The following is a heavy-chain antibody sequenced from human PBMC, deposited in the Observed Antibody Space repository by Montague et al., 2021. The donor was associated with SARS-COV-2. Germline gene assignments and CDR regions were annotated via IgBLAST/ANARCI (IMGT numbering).Heavy chain of an antibody. D-gene: IGHD3-10*01. J-gene: IGHJ4*02. Sequence: SETLSLTCSVSSGSIMSSGYYWGWIRQPPGKELEWIGNIYYSGTTYYNPSLQSRGTISVDTSKNHLSLRLSSVTAAGTAVYFCARGMIRGVTTPFDYWGQGSQVTVSS. CDR2: IYYSGTT. CDR1: SGSIMSSGYY. CDR3: ARGMIRGVTTPFDY. V-gene: IGHV4-39*02.